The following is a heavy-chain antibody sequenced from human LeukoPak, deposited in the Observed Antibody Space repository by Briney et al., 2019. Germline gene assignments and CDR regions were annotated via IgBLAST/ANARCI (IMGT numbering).Heavy chain of an antibody. V-gene: IGHV3-72*01. D-gene: IGHD4-23*01. CDR1: GFSFSDHY. Sequence: PGGSLRLSCAASGFSFSDHYMDWVRQAPGKGLEWVGRSRDKSRTYTTEYAASVKGRFTISRDDSKDSLYLQMTSLKTEDKAVYYCARAGNNSLFYYNGLDVWGQGTTVTVSS. CDR2: SRDKSRTYTT. CDR3: ARAGNNSLFYYNGLDV. J-gene: IGHJ6*02.